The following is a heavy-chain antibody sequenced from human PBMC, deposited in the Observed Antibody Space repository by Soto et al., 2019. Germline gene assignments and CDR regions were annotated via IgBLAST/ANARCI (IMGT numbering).Heavy chain of an antibody. V-gene: IGHV1-18*01. D-gene: IGHD6-6*01. CDR1: GYTFTSYG. CDR2: ISAYNGNT. Sequence: QVQLVQSGAEVKKPGASVKVSCKASGYTFTSYGISWVRQAPGQGLEWMGWISAYNGNTNYAQKLQGRVTMNTDTSTSTAYMELRSLRPAHTAVYYIAREDPPSSNWGQGPLVTVSS. CDR3: AREDPPSSN. J-gene: IGHJ4*02.